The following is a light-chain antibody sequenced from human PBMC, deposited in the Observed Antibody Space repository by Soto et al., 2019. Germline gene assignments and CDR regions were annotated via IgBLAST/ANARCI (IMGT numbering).Light chain of an antibody. CDR1: HNLDKW. Sequence: DIQMTQSPSTLSASVGDRVTITCRASHNLDKWLAWYQQKPGKAPKLLIYEASSLQSGVPSRFSGSGSGTEFTLTNTSLQPDDFATYYCQQYNTFLTFGGGTKVEIK. CDR2: EAS. V-gene: IGKV1-5*03. CDR3: QQYNTFLT. J-gene: IGKJ4*01.